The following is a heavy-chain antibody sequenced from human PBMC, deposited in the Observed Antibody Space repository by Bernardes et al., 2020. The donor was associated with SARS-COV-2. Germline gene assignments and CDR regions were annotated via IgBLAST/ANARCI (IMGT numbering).Heavy chain of an antibody. Sequence: LSLTCTVSGGSISSYYWSWIRQPPGKGLEWIGYIYYSGSTNYNPSLKSRVTISVDTSKNQFSLKLSSVTAADTAVYYCARDVGHYDILTGYPNVVGDDAFDIWGQGTMVTVSS. D-gene: IGHD3-9*01. J-gene: IGHJ3*02. CDR2: IYYSGST. V-gene: IGHV4-59*01. CDR3: ARDVGHYDILTGYPNVVGDDAFDI. CDR1: GGSISSYY.